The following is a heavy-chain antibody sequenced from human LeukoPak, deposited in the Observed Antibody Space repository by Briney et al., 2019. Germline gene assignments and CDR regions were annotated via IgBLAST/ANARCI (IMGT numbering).Heavy chain of an antibody. Sequence: SETLSLTCTVSGGSISSYYWGWIRQAAGKKLEWIGRIYTSGSTDYNPSLKSRVTMSVDTSKNQFSLKLTSVTAADTAVYYCVRDVAAGLTHQVARFDYWGQGTLVTVSS. V-gene: IGHV4-4*07. CDR2: IYTSGST. J-gene: IGHJ4*02. CDR3: VRDVAAGLTHQVARFDY. CDR1: GGSISSYY. D-gene: IGHD2-15*01.